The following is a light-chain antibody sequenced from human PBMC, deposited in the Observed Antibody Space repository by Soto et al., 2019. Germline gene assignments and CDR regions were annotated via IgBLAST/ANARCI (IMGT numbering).Light chain of an antibody. V-gene: IGKV3-20*02. CDR2: GAS. CDR1: QSVSNNY. CDR3: MQHIEYPIT. J-gene: IGKJ5*01. Sequence: EIVLTQSPATLSLSPWERATLSCRASQSVSNNYLAWYQQKPGQAPRLLIYGASNRATGIPDRFSGSGSGTNFTLRISRVEAEDVGVYYCMQHIEYPITFGQGTRLEIK.